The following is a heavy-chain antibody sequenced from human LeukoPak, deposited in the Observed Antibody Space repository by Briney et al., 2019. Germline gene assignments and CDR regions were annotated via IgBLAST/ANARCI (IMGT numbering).Heavy chain of an antibody. Sequence: PSETLSLTCTVSGGSISSSSYYWGWIRQPPGKGLECIGSIYYSGSTYYNPSLKSRVTISVDRSKNQFSLKLSSVTAADTAVYYCARVSRTRNWFDPWGQGTLVTVSS. V-gene: IGHV4-39*07. CDR1: GGSISSSSYY. CDR3: ARVSRTRNWFDP. CDR2: IYYSGST. J-gene: IGHJ5*02.